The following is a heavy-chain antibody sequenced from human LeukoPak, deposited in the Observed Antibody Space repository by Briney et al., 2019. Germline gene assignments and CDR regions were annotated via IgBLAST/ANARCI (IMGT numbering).Heavy chain of an antibody. D-gene: IGHD4-17*01. CDR1: GFTFSSYG. CDR2: ISYDGSNK. Sequence: GGSLRLSCAASGFTFSSYGMHWVRQAPGKGLEWVAVISYDGSNKYYADSVKGRFTISRDNSKNTLYLQMNSLRAEDTAVYYCARDRVSVGTVTTPGYWGQGTLVTVSS. J-gene: IGHJ4*02. CDR3: ARDRVSVGTVTTPGY. V-gene: IGHV3-30*03.